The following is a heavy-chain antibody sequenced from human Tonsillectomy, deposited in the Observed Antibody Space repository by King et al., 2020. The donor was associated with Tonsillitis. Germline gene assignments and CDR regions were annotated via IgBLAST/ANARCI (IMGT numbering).Heavy chain of an antibody. D-gene: IGHD4-17*01. V-gene: IGHV3-7*03. CDR1: GFTFSGYW. Sequence: QLVQSGGGLVQPGGSLRLSCEASGFTFSGYWMSWVRQAPGKGLEWVANINQDGSLQWYVDSGRGRFIISRNNAKNSLSLQMNGLRVEDTAVYYCAREGSGDYGDYWRYWGQGILVGVSS. CDR3: AREGSGDYGDYWRY. CDR2: INQDGSLQ. J-gene: IGHJ4*02.